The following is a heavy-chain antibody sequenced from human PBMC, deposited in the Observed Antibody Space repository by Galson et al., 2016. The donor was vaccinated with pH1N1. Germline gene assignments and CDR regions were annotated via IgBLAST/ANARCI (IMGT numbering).Heavy chain of an antibody. CDR1: GGTFGNYA. V-gene: IGHV1-69*10. D-gene: IGHD3-22*01. J-gene: IGHJ2*01. CDR2: NIPSLGTS. CDR3: ARDLFYLDSSGHPNHWYFDL. Sequence: SVKVSCKASGGTFGNYAINWLRQAPGHRLELMGGNIPSLGTSNYAEKFRGRVTTFADKSSTTVFLDLGSLTSDDSAIYYCARDLFYLDSSGHPNHWYFDLWGRGTLVAVSS.